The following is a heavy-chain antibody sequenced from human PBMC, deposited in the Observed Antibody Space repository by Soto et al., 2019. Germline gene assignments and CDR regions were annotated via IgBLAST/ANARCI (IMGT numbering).Heavy chain of an antibody. CDR3: AKDLMVTAIYYYYYGMDV. J-gene: IGHJ6*02. V-gene: IGHV3-23*01. Sequence: EVQLLESGGGLVQPGGSLRLSCAASGFTFSSYAMSWVRQAPGKGLEWVSAISGSGGSTYYADSVKGRFTISRDNSKNTLYLQMNSLRAEDTAVYYCAKDLMVTAIYYYYYGMDVWGQGTTVTVSS. D-gene: IGHD2-21*02. CDR2: ISGSGGST. CDR1: GFTFSSYA.